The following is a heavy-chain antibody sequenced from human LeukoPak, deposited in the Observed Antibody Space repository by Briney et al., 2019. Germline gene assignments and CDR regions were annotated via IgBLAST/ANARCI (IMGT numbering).Heavy chain of an antibody. CDR2: ISSSSSYI. Sequence: PGGSLRLSCAASGFTFSSYSMNWVRQAPGKGLEWVSSISSSSSYIYYADSVKGRFTISRDNAKNSLYLQMNSLRAEDTAVYYCARDRGYCSSTSCPFGYWGQGTLVTVSS. J-gene: IGHJ4*02. CDR1: GFTFSSYS. D-gene: IGHD2-2*01. V-gene: IGHV3-21*01. CDR3: ARDRGYCSSTSCPFGY.